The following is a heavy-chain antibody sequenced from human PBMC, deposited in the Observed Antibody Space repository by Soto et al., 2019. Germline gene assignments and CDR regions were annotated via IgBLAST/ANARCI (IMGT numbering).Heavy chain of an antibody. Sequence: QGQLVESGGDAVQPGRSLRLSCVGSGFTFSNHAMHWVRLAPGPGLEWVAYISYDGSHKAYGDSVQGRFTISSDNFRNTAILQMHSLRVEATGVCHCAKEGRSYDDFWSVSVGSFDIWGRGTTVTVSS. V-gene: IGHV3-30*18. CDR3: AKEGRSYDDFWSVSVGSFDI. CDR1: GFTFSNHA. D-gene: IGHD3-3*01. J-gene: IGHJ3*02. CDR2: ISYDGSHK.